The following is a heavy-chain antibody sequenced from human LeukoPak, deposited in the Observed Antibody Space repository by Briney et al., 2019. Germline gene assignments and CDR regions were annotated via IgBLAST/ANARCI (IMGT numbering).Heavy chain of an antibody. Sequence: SETLSLTCTVSGGSISSYYWSWIRQPPGKGLEWIGYIYYSGSTNYNPSLKSRVTISVDTSKNQFSLKLSSVTAADTAVYYCAREPPGYSSGLDYYYYYMDVWGKGTTVTISS. CDR2: IYYSGST. D-gene: IGHD6-19*01. J-gene: IGHJ6*03. V-gene: IGHV4-59*12. CDR1: GGSISSYY. CDR3: AREPPGYSSGLDYYYYYMDV.